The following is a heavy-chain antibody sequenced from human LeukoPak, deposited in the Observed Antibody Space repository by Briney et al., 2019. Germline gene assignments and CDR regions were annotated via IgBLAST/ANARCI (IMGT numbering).Heavy chain of an antibody. CDR3: ARYALYASGGAGGFDI. V-gene: IGHV1-2*02. CDR2: INPNSGGA. Sequence: ASVKVSCKASGYTFTGHYMHWVRQAPGQGPEWMGCINPNSGGASFAPKFQGRVTMTRDTSMSTAYMELSRLRSDDMAVYHCARYALYASGGAGGFDIWGQGTMVTVSS. CDR1: GYTFTGHY. D-gene: IGHD3-10*01. J-gene: IGHJ3*02.